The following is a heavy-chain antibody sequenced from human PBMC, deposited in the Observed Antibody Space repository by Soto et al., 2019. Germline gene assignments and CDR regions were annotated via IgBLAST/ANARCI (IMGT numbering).Heavy chain of an antibody. V-gene: IGHV4-39*01. J-gene: IGHJ6*03. Sequence: QLQMEESGPGLVKPSETLSLSCTVSGVSISKSSYYWGWIRQPPGRGLEWIGSIHSRGSTSYNPSLEYRVTMSVDTSKNHFSLRLNSVTAADTAVYSCARLVIVPAAMSDYYMDVWGKGATVTVSS. D-gene: IGHD2-2*01. CDR1: GVSISKSSYY. CDR3: ARLVIVPAAMSDYYMDV. CDR2: IHSRGST.